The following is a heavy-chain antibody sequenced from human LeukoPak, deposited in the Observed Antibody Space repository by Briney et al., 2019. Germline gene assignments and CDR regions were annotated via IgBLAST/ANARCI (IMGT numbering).Heavy chain of an antibody. CDR2: INPNSGGT. D-gene: IGHD2-15*01. V-gene: IGHV1-2*02. CDR3: ARSTVVVAATGFDP. Sequence: GASVKVSCKASGYTFTGYYMHWVRQAPGQGLEWMGWINPNSGGTNYAQKFQGRVTMTGDTSISTAYMELSRLRSDDTAVYYCARSTVVVAATGFDPWGQGTLVTVSS. CDR1: GYTFTGYY. J-gene: IGHJ5*02.